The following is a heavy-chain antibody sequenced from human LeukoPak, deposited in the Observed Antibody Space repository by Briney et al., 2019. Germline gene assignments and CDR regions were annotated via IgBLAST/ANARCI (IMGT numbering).Heavy chain of an antibody. V-gene: IGHV4-59*02. CDR3: ARARDYGSGSYYRSYGMDV. Sequence: SETLSLTCTVSGGSVISYYWSWIRQPPGKGLEWIGYIYSSGSINYNPSLKSRVTISVDTSKNQFSLKLSSVTAADTAVYYCARARDYGSGSYYRSYGMDVWGQGTTVTVSS. CDR1: GGSVISYY. J-gene: IGHJ6*02. CDR2: IYSSGSI. D-gene: IGHD3-10*01.